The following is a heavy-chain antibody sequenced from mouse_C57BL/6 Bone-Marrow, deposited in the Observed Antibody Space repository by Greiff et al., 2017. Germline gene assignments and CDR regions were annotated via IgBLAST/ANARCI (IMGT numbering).Heavy chain of an antibody. V-gene: IGHV1-55*01. CDR3: ARSGPLGRSFDY. J-gene: IGHJ2*01. Sequence: VQLQQPGAELVKPGASVKMSCKASGYTFTSYWITWVKQRPGQGLEWIGDIYPTSGRTNYNEKFKSKAILTVDTSSNTAHMQLSSLTSEDSAVFYCARSGPLGRSFDYWGQGATLTVSS. CDR2: IYPTSGRT. CDR1: GYTFTSYW.